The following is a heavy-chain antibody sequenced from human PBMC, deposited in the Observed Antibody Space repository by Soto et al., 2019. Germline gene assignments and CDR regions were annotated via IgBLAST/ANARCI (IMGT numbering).Heavy chain of an antibody. CDR2: INPTDSDI. Sequence: GESLKISCQGSGYSFTSNWIGWVRQMPGKGLEWMGIINPTDSDIKYSPSSQGQVTISADKSIGTAYLQWSSLKASDTAMYYCERHPRDDASPKIDCWGQGTLVPVYS. V-gene: IGHV5-51*01. D-gene: IGHD3-9*01. CDR3: ERHPRDDASPKIDC. J-gene: IGHJ1*01. CDR1: GYSFTSNW.